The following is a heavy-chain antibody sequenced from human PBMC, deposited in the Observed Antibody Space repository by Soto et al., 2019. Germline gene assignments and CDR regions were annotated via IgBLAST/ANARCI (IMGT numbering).Heavy chain of an antibody. CDR3: ARGGGYCTPTSCAIDS. CDR2: VSLTGDRT. Sequence: EVKILESGGGLVQPGASLRLSCVASRFSFSSYEMSWVRQAAGKGLEWVSRVSLTGDRTNYAGSVKGRFTVSRDNFKNTLYLEMDSLSPEDTAIYYCARGGGYCTPTSCAIDSWGRGTPVTVSS. J-gene: IGHJ4*02. CDR1: RFSFSSYE. D-gene: IGHD2-8*01. V-gene: IGHV3-23*01.